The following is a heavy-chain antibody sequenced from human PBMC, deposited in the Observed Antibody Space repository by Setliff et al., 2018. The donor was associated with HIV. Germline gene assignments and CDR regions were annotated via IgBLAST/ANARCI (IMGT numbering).Heavy chain of an antibody. V-gene: IGHV4-34*01. D-gene: IGHD2-21*01. Sequence: PGGSLRLSCAASGFTFSSYAMSWVRQAPGKGLEWIGEVTHSGSANYNPSLRSPVAISVDTSKNQFSLKLTSVTAADTAVYYCARSLWLGDIQHWGQGTLVTVSS. CDR1: GFTFSSYA. CDR3: ARSLWLGDIQH. J-gene: IGHJ1*01. CDR2: VTHSGSA.